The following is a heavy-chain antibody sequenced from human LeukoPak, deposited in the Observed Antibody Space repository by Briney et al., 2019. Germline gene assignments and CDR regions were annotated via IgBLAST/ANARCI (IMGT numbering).Heavy chain of an antibody. V-gene: IGHV3-30*01. J-gene: IGHJ4*02. CDR3: ARDGEKTTICGCFDS. Sequence: PGGSLRLSCAASGFRFRDHAMHWVRQAPGKGLEWVAVVAFDGINKYYVESMKGRLTIPRDNSNNTLYLQMNSLRPEDTAVYYCARDGEKTTICGCFDSWGQGTLVTVPS. CDR2: VAFDGINK. CDR1: GFRFRDHA. D-gene: IGHD5-24*01.